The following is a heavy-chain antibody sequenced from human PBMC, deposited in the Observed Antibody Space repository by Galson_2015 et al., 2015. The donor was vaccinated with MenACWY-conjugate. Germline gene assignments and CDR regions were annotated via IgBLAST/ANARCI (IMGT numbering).Heavy chain of an antibody. D-gene: IGHD3-22*01. CDR3: VKDLVVKGDY. J-gene: IGHJ4*02. CDR1: GFTFRDYA. Sequence: SLRLSCAASGFTFRDYAMNWVRQAPGKGLECVSTISGSGVNTFYADSVKGRFTISRDNSKNTMYLQMNSLRAEDTAVYYCVKDLVVKGDYWRQGTLVTVSS. CDR2: ISGSGVNT. V-gene: IGHV3-23*01.